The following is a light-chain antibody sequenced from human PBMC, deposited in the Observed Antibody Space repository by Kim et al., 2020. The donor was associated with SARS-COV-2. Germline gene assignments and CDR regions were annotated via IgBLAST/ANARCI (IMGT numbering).Light chain of an antibody. J-gene: IGLJ3*02. V-gene: IGLV7-43*01. CDR3: LVYYDGAWV. Sequence: QDVVTQEPSLTVSPGGTVTLTCASSTGPVTSAYYPNWFQQKPGQAPRALIYSIGNKHSWTPARFSGSLLGGKAALTLSGVQPEDEAEYSCLVYYDGAWVFGGGTQLTVL. CDR2: SIG. CDR1: TGPVTSAYY.